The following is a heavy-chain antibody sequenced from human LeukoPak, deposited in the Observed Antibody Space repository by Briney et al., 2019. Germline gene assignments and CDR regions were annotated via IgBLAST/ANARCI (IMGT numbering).Heavy chain of an antibody. D-gene: IGHD3-10*01. V-gene: IGHV1-2*02. CDR1: GYTFTGYY. Sequence: ASVKVSCKASGYTFTGYYMHWVRQAPGQGLEWMGWINPNSGGTNYAQKFQGRVTMTRDTSISTAYMELSRLRSDDTAVYYCAREYYGSGSYRARFDYWGQGTLVTVSS. J-gene: IGHJ4*02. CDR2: INPNSGGT. CDR3: AREYYGSGSYRARFDY.